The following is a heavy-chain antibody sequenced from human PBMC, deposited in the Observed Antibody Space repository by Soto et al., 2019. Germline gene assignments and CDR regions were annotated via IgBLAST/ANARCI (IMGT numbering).Heavy chain of an antibody. CDR2: ICYNGSNK. V-gene: IGHV3-30*02. J-gene: IGHJ6*02. CDR3: AKDSGLLWFGELHYYYGMDV. D-gene: IGHD3-10*01. Sequence: GYLRLSCVASGFSFSNYWMNWVRQAPGKGLEWVSYICYNGSNKYYADSVKGRFTISRDNSKNTLYLQMNSLRAEDTAVYYCAKDSGLLWFGELHYYYGMDVWGQGTTVTVSS. CDR1: GFSFSNYW.